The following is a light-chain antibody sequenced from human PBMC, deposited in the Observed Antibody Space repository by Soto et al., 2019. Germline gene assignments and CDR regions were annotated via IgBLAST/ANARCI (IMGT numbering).Light chain of an antibody. CDR3: QSYDSSLSGYV. CDR2: GNS. J-gene: IGLJ1*01. CDR1: SSNIETNYD. Sequence: QSVLTQPPSVSGAPGQRVAISCTGSSSNIETNYDVHWYHHLPGTAPKLLIYGNSNRPSGVPDRFSGSKSGTSASLAITGLQAEDEADYYCQSYDSSLSGYVFGTGTKVTVL. V-gene: IGLV1-40*01.